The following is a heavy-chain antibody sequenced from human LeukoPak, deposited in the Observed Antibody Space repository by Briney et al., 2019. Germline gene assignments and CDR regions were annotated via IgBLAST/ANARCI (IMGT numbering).Heavy chain of an antibody. Sequence: EASVKVSCKASGYTFTGYYMHWVRQAPGQGLEWMGWINPNSGGTNYAQKFQGRVTMTRDTSISTAYMELSRLRSDDTAVYYCARALGGGYNWNDGPENWFDPWGQGTLVTVSS. V-gene: IGHV1-2*02. J-gene: IGHJ5*02. D-gene: IGHD1-1*01. CDR2: INPNSGGT. CDR3: ARALGGGYNWNDGPENWFDP. CDR1: GYTFTGYY.